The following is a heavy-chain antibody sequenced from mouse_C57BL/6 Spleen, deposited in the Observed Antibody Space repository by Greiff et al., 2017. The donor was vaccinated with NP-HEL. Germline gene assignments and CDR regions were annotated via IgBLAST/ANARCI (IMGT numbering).Heavy chain of an antibody. V-gene: IGHV1-66*01. CDR1: GYSFTSYY. CDR2: IYPGSGNT. CDR3: ARGEGGSDYYAMDY. Sequence: VQLQQSGPELVKPGASVKISCKASGYSFTSYYIHWVKQRPGQGLEWIGWIYPGSGNTKYNEKFKGKATLTADTSSSTAYMQLSSLTSEDSAVYYCARGEGGSDYYAMDYWGQGTSVTVSS. J-gene: IGHJ4*01.